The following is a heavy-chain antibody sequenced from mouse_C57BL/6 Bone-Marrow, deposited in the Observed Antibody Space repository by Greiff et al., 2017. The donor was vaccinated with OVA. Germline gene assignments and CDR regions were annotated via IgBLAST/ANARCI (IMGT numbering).Heavy chain of an antibody. CDR2: IDPNSGGT. Sequence: QFQLQQPGAELVKPGASVKLSCKASGYTFTSYWMHWVKQRPGRGLEWIGRIDPNSGGTKYNEKFKSKATLTVDKPSSTAYMQLSSLTSEDSAVYDCARGDDYDGFYWYFDVWGTGTTVTVSS. V-gene: IGHV1-72*01. D-gene: IGHD2-4*01. CDR1: GYTFTSYW. J-gene: IGHJ1*03. CDR3: ARGDDYDGFYWYFDV.